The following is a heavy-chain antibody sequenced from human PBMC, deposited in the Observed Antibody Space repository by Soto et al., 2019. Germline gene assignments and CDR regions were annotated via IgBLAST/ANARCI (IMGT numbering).Heavy chain of an antibody. D-gene: IGHD2-15*01. J-gene: IGHJ6*02. CDR1: GGSISSYY. Sequence: SETLSLTCTVSGGSISSYYWSWIRQPAGKGLEWIGRIYTSGSTNYNPSLKSRVTMSVDTSKNQFSLKLSSVTAADMAVYYCARSEVGCSGGSCYSAKYYGMDVWGQGTTVTVSS. V-gene: IGHV4-4*07. CDR3: ARSEVGCSGGSCYSAKYYGMDV. CDR2: IYTSGST.